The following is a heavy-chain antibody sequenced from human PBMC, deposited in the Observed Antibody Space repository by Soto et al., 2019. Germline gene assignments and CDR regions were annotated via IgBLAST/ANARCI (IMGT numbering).Heavy chain of an antibody. CDR3: VTWGGIEARDLDH. CDR1: GFPFSNHA. CDR2: INYNGGTT. D-gene: IGHD6-6*01. J-gene: IGHJ4*02. V-gene: IGHV3-64D*06. Sequence: PVWSLRLSCSASGFPFSNHAMHWVRQAPGKGLEYVSAINYNGGTTYYVDSVKGRFTISRDNSKNTLYLQMSSLKVEDTAMYHCVTWGGIEARDLDHWGQGTLVTVSS.